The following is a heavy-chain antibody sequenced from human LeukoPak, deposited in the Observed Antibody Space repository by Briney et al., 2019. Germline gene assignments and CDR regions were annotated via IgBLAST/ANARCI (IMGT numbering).Heavy chain of an antibody. V-gene: IGHV3-21*01. CDR3: ARGDYDILTGLYYFDY. CDR1: GFTFSSYS. Sequence: GGSLRLSCAASGFTFSSYSMNWVRQAPGKGLEWVSSISSSSSYIYYADSVKGRFTISRDNAKNSLYLQMSSLRAEDTAVYYCARGDYDILTGLYYFDYWGQGTLVTVSS. D-gene: IGHD3-9*01. J-gene: IGHJ4*02. CDR2: ISSSSSYI.